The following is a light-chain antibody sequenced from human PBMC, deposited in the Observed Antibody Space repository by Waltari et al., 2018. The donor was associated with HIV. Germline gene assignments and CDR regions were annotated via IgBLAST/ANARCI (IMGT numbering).Light chain of an antibody. CDR2: DAS. Sequence: EIVLTQSPATLSLSPGDRATLSCKASQSVSNYLAWYQQKPGQSPRLLIYDASSRATGTPARFSGSGSGTDFTLTISSLEPEDFAIYYCQQRRTWPPSLTFGGGTKVEIK. V-gene: IGKV3-11*01. CDR3: QQRRTWPPSLT. CDR1: QSVSNY. J-gene: IGKJ4*01.